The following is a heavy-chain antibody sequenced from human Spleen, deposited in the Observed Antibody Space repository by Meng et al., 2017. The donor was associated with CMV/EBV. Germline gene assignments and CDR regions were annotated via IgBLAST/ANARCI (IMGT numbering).Heavy chain of an antibody. V-gene: IGHV1-8*03. D-gene: IGHD6-13*01. CDR2: MNPNSGNT. Sequence: YNFTSYDINWVLQATGQGLEWMGWMNPNSGNTGYAQKFQGRVTITRNTSISTAYMELSSLRSEDTAVYYCARGPTRSSSWYNWFDPWGQGTLVTVSS. CDR3: ARGPTRSSSWYNWFDP. CDR1: YNFTSYD. J-gene: IGHJ5*02.